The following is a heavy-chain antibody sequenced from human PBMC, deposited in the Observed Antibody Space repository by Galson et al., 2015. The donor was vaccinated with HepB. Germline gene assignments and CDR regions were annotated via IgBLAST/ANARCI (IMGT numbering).Heavy chain of an antibody. CDR1: GFTFSSYN. CDR2: ISYSSTYI. V-gene: IGHV3-21*06. J-gene: IGHJ5*02. D-gene: IGHD6-19*01. Sequence: SLRLSCAVSGFTFSSYNMNWVRQAPGKGLEWVSSISYSSTYIHYSDSVKGRFTISRDNAKSSLYLQMNSLRAEDTAIYYCARDWGKAVVGTWWFDPWGQGTLVTVSS. CDR3: ARDWGKAVVGTWWFDP.